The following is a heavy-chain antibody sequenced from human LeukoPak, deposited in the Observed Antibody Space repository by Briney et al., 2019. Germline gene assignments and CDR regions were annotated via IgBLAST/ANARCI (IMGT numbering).Heavy chain of an antibody. CDR1: GGTFSSYA. J-gene: IGHJ4*02. CDR2: IIPILGIA. V-gene: IGHV1-69*04. D-gene: IGHD3-10*01. Sequence: SVKLSCKASGGTFSSYAISWVRQAPGQGLEWMGMIIPILGIANYAQKFQGRVTITADKSTSTAYMELSSLRSEDTAVYYCARVDLMVRGVALDYWGQGTLVTVSS. CDR3: ARVDLMVRGVALDY.